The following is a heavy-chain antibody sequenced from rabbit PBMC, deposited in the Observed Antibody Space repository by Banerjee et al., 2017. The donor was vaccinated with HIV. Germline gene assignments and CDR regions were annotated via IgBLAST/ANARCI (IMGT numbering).Heavy chain of an antibody. D-gene: IGHD3-1*01. Sequence: QEQLEESGGDLVKPEGSLTLTCTASGFSFSNKNVMCWVRQAPGKGLEWIGCIYTSSGSTYYANWAKGRFTISKTSSTTVTLQMTSLTAADTATYFCARHVHFVGSDLWGPGTLVTVS. CDR2: IYTSSGST. J-gene: IGHJ4*01. V-gene: IGHV1S45*01. CDR1: GFSFSNKNV. CDR3: ARHVHFVGSDL.